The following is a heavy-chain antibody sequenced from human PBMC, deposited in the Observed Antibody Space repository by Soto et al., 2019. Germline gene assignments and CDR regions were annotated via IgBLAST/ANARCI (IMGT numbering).Heavy chain of an antibody. CDR1: GFTFSSYA. D-gene: IGHD6-13*01. V-gene: IGHV3-23*01. J-gene: IGHJ4*02. CDR2: ISGSDGST. CDR3: ARRSSSWYFDY. Sequence: GGALRLSCAASGFTFSSYAMNWVRQAPGKGLEWVSVISGSDGSTYYADSVKGRFTISRDNSKNTLNLQMNSLRAEDTAVYYCARRSSSWYFDYWGQGTLVTVSS.